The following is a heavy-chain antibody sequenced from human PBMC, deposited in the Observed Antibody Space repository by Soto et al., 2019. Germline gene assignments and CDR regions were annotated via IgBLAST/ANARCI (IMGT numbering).Heavy chain of an antibody. CDR1: GGSISSSSYY. CDR3: ARFAVVVAATFDY. V-gene: IGHV4-39*01. Sequence: SETLSLTCTVSGGSISSSSYYWGWIRQPPGKGLEWIGSIYYSGSTYYNPSLKSRVTISVDTSKDQFSLKLSSVTAADTAVYYCARFAVVVAATFDYWGQGTLVTSPQ. CDR2: IYYSGST. D-gene: IGHD2-15*01. J-gene: IGHJ4*02.